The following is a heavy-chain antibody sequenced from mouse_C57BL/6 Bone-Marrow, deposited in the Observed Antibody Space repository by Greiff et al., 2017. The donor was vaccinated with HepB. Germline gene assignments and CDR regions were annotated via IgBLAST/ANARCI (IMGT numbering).Heavy chain of an antibody. D-gene: IGHD1-1*01. J-gene: IGHJ4*01. CDR1: GYTFTDYY. V-gene: IGHV1-26*01. CDR2: INPNNGGT. Sequence: EVQLQQSGPELVKPGASVKISCKASGYTFTDYYMNWVKQSHGKSLEWIGDINPNNGGTSYNQKFKGKATLTVDKSSSTAYMELRSLTSEDSAVYYCARRSSYNYAMDYWGQGTSVTVSS. CDR3: ARRSSYNYAMDY.